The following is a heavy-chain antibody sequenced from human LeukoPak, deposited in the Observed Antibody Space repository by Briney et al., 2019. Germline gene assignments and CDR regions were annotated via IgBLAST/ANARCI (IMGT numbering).Heavy chain of an antibody. CDR2: ISGSGGST. CDR3: ARASGWYIVLERYYFDY. V-gene: IGHV3-23*01. D-gene: IGHD6-19*01. Sequence: PGGSLRLSCAASGFTFSSYAMSWVRQAPGKGLEWVSAISGSGGSTYYADSVKGRFTISRDNSKNTLYLQMNSLRAEDTAVYYCARASGWYIVLERYYFDYWGQGTLVTVSS. CDR1: GFTFSSYA. J-gene: IGHJ4*02.